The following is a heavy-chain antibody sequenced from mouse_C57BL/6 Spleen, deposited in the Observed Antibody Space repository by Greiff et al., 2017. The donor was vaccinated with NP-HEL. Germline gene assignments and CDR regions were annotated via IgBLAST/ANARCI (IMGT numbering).Heavy chain of an antibody. J-gene: IGHJ2*01. CDR3: ARGYSNYFDY. Sequence: QVQLQQSGAELVRPGTSVKLSCKASGYTFTSYWMHWVKQRPGQGLEWIGVIDPSDSYTNYNQKFKGKATLTVDTSSSTAYMQLSSLTSEDSAVYYCARGYSNYFDYWGQGTTLTVSS. V-gene: IGHV1-59*01. D-gene: IGHD2-5*01. CDR1: GYTFTSYW. CDR2: IDPSDSYT.